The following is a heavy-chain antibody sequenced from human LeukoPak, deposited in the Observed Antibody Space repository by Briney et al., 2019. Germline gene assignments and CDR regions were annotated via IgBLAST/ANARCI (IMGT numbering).Heavy chain of an antibody. CDR1: GGSISSGDYY. V-gene: IGHV4-30-4*08. CDR3: ARWLEMATITGFDY. Sequence: PSQTLSLTCTVSGGSISSGDYYWSWIRQPPGKGLEWIGYIYYSGSTYYNPSLKSRVTISVDTSKNQFSLKLSSVTAADPAVYYCARWLEMATITGFDYWGQGTLVTVSS. CDR2: IYYSGST. J-gene: IGHJ4*02. D-gene: IGHD5-24*01.